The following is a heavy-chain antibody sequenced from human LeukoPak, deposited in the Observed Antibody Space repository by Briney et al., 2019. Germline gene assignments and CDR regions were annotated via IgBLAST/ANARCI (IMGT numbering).Heavy chain of an antibody. Sequence: ASVKVSCKASGYTFTSYAMHWVRQAPGQRLEWMGWINAGNGNTKYSQKFQGRVTMTTDTSTSTAYMELRSLRSDDTAVYYCARDLTGDIDYWGQGTLVTVSS. J-gene: IGHJ4*02. D-gene: IGHD7-27*01. CDR3: ARDLTGDIDY. V-gene: IGHV1-3*01. CDR2: INAGNGNT. CDR1: GYTFTSYA.